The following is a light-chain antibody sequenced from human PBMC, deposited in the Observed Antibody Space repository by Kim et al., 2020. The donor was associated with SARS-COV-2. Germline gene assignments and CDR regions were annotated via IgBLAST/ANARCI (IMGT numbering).Light chain of an antibody. CDR3: SSYTTSTSVV. J-gene: IGLJ2*01. CDR2: DVS. CDR1: SSDVGSYNY. Sequence: GQAINISCTGTSSDVGSYNYVSWYQQHPGKAPKVMIYDVSNRPSGVSDRFSGSKSGNTASLTISGLQAEDEADYFCSSYTTSTSVVFGGGTQLTVL. V-gene: IGLV2-14*03.